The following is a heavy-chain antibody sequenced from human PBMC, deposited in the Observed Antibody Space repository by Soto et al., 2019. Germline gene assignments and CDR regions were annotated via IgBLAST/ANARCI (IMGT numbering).Heavy chain of an antibody. CDR1: GFTFSSYG. V-gene: IGHV3-33*01. CDR2: IWYDGSNK. J-gene: IGHJ4*02. CDR3: ARADLYSSGWFDLDY. Sequence: QVQLVESGGGVVQPGRSLRLSCAASGFTFSSYGMHWVRQAPGKGLEWVAVIWYDGSNKYYADSVKGRFTISRDNSKNTLYLQMNSLRAEDTAVYYCARADLYSSGWFDLDYWGQGTLVTVSS. D-gene: IGHD6-19*01.